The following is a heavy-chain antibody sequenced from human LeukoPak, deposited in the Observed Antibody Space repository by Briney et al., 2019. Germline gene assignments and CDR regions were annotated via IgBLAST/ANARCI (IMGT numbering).Heavy chain of an antibody. CDR1: GYTFTSYG. V-gene: IGHV1-18*01. J-gene: IGHJ4*02. CDR3: ARVPTYYYDSSGYYYDPLFDY. Sequence: ASVKVSCKASGYTFTSYGISWVRQAPGQGLEWMGWISAYNGNTNCAQKLQGRVTMTTDTSTSTAYMELRSLRSDDTAVYYCARVPTYYYDSSGYYYDPLFDYWGQGTLVTVSS. D-gene: IGHD3-22*01. CDR2: ISAYNGNT.